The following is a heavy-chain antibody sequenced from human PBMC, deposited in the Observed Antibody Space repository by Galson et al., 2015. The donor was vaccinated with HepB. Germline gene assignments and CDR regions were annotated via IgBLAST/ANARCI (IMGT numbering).Heavy chain of an antibody. D-gene: IGHD3-16*01. Sequence: SLRLSCAASGFTFNSYSLNWVRQGPGKGLEWISYISGRSDTIYYADSVKGRFTISRDNTKNSVYLHMNSLRVEDTALYYCARRMITFGGVVGPFDYWGQGSLVTVSA. CDR1: GFTFNSYS. CDR3: ARRMITFGGVVGPFDY. CDR2: ISGRSDTI. J-gene: IGHJ4*02. V-gene: IGHV3-48*04.